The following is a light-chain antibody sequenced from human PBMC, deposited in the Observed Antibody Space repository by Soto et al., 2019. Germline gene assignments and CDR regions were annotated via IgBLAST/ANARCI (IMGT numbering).Light chain of an antibody. CDR1: SGHSSYA. Sequence: QPVLTQSPSASASLGASVKLTCTLSSGHSSYAIAWHQQQPEKGPRYLMKLNSDDSHSKGDGIPDRFSGSSSGAERYLTISSLQSEDEADYYCQTWGTGPAVFGGGTQLTVL. V-gene: IGLV4-69*01. CDR2: LNSDDSH. J-gene: IGLJ7*01. CDR3: QTWGTGPAV.